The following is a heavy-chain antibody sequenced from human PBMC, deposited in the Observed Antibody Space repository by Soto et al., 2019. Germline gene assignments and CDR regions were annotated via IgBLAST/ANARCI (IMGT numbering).Heavy chain of an antibody. CDR1: GFTFSNYA. CDR2: ISSSSSSI. Sequence: EVQLVESGGGLVQPGGSLRLSCVASGFTFSNYAMNWVRQAPGKGLEWVSYISSSSSSIDYADSMKGRFTISRDNAKNSLYLQMNSLKDEDTAVYYCAIERGYSYGYSDYWGQGTLVTVSS. D-gene: IGHD5-18*01. V-gene: IGHV3-48*02. J-gene: IGHJ4*02. CDR3: AIERGYSYGYSDY.